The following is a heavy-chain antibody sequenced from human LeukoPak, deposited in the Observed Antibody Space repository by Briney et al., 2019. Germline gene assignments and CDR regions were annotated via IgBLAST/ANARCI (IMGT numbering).Heavy chain of an antibody. CDR1: GFTFDDYA. CDR2: ISWNSGSI. D-gene: IGHD3-22*01. Sequence: GRSLRLSCAASGFTFDDYAMHWVRQAPGKGLEWVSGISWNSGSIGYADSVKGRFTISRDNAKNSLYPQMNSLRAEDTAVYYCARVLHKRNYDSTTYYGYWGQGTLVTVSS. V-gene: IGHV3-9*01. J-gene: IGHJ4*02. CDR3: ARVLHKRNYDSTTYYGY.